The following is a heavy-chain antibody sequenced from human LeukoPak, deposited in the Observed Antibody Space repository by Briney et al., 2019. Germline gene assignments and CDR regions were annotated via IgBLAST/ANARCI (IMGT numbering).Heavy chain of an antibody. Sequence: SVKVSCKASGGTFSSYAISWVRQAPGQGLEWMGGIIPIFSTANYAQKFQGRVTITADESTSTAYMELSSLRSEDTAVYYCARWTSLGDDYGDLGAFDIWGQGTMVTVSS. CDR3: ARWTSLGDDYGDLGAFDI. V-gene: IGHV1-69*01. D-gene: IGHD4-17*01. CDR2: IIPIFSTA. J-gene: IGHJ3*02. CDR1: GGTFSSYA.